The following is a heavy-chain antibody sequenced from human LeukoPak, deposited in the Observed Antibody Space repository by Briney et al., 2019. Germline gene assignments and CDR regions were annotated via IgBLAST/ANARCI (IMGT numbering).Heavy chain of an antibody. CDR3: ARDGKHWLSEIDAFDI. J-gene: IGHJ3*02. D-gene: IGHD6-19*01. V-gene: IGHV3-48*03. Sequence: GGSLRLSCAASGFTFSSYEMNWVRQAPGKGLEWVSYISSSGSTIYYADSVKGRFTISRDNAKNSLYLQMNSLRAEDTAVYYCARDGKHWLSEIDAFDIWGQGTMVTVSS. CDR1: GFTFSSYE. CDR2: ISSSGSTI.